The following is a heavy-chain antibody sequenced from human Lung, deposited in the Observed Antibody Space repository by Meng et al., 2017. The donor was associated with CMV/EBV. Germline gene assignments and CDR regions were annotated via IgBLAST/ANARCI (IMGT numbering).Heavy chain of an antibody. V-gene: IGHV3-21*01. CDR1: EFTFSSYS. CDR2: ISSSGSYI. D-gene: IGHD3-9*01. Sequence: GESLKISCAASEFTFSSYSMNWVRQAPGKGLEWVSSISSSGSYIYYADSVKGRFTISRDNAKNSLYLQMNSLRAEDTAVHYCARDDSVLTGYYPIHYFYSMDVWGQGTTVTVSS. CDR3: ARDDSVLTGYYPIHYFYSMDV. J-gene: IGHJ6*02.